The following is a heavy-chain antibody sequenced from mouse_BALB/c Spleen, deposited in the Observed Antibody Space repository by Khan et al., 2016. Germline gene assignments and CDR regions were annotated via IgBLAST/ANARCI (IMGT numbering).Heavy chain of an antibody. J-gene: IGHJ3*01. CDR1: GYTFSNYW. CDR3: TRVDTTGYAWFAY. V-gene: IGHV1-5*01. CDR2: IYPGNTDV. D-gene: IGHD3-2*01. Sequence: VQLQQSGTVLARPGASVKMSCKASGYTFSNYWMHWMKQRPGQGLEWIGVIYPGNTDVTYNQKFKGKAELTAVASTSTAYMELSSRTNEDSAVXYCTRVDTTGYAWFAYWGQGTLVTVSA.